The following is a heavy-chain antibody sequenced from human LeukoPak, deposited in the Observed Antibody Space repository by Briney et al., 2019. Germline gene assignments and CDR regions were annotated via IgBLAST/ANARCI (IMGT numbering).Heavy chain of an antibody. CDR3: ARDPQADYYDSSGYSH. CDR1: GGSFSDYY. V-gene: IGHV4-30-4*01. Sequence: SETLSLTCAVYGGSFSDYYWSWIRQPPGKGLEWIGYIYYSGSTYYNPSLKSRVTISVDTSKNQFSLKLSSVTAADTAVYYCARDPQADYYDSSGYSHWGQGTLVTVSS. CDR2: IYYSGST. D-gene: IGHD3-22*01. J-gene: IGHJ4*02.